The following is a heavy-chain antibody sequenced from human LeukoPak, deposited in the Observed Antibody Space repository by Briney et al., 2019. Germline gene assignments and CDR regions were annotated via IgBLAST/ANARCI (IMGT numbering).Heavy chain of an antibody. CDR1: GGTFSSYA. CDR2: IIPILGIA. V-gene: IGHV1-69*04. J-gene: IGHJ4*02. D-gene: IGHD4-17*01. CDR3: ARDYDGDYSFDY. Sequence: GASVKVSCKASGGTFSSYAISWVRQAPGQGLEWMGRIIPILGIANYAQKFQGRVTITADKSTSTAYMELSSLRSEDTAVYYCARDYDGDYSFDYWGQGTLVTVSS.